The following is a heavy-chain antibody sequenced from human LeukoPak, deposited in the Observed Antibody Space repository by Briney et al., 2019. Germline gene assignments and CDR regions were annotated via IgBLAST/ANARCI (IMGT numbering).Heavy chain of an antibody. V-gene: IGHV3-23*01. CDR3: AKGASGPLRYFDWSTYYFDY. Sequence: PGGSLRLSCAASGFTFSSYAMSWVRQAPGKGLEWVSAISGSGGSTYYADSVKGRFTISRDNSKNTRYLQMNSLRAEDTAVYYCAKGASGPLRYFDWSTYYFDYWGQGTLVTVSS. CDR2: ISGSGGST. CDR1: GFTFSSYA. D-gene: IGHD3-9*01. J-gene: IGHJ4*02.